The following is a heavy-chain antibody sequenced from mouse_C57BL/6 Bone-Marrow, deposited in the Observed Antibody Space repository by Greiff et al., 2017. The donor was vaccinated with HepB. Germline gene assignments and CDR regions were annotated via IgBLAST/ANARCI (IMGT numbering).Heavy chain of an antibody. J-gene: IGHJ2*01. Sequence: DVQLVESKGCLVQPGCSMKHSCRTSGFTFSDDYMAWVRRVPEKGLEWVANINYDGSSTYYLDSLKSRFIISRDNAKNILYLQMSSLKSEDTATYYCARDGRLYGNYFDYWCQGTTLTVSS. CDR1: GFTFSDDY. CDR3: ARDGRLYGNYFDY. CDR2: INYDGSST. V-gene: IGHV5-16*01. D-gene: IGHD1-1*01.